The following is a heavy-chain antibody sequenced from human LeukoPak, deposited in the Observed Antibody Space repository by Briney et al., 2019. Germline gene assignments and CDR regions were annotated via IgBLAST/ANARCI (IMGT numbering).Heavy chain of an antibody. V-gene: IGHV3-48*01. CDR1: GFTFTNYA. D-gene: IGHD3-10*01. J-gene: IGHJ6*03. Sequence: GGSLRLACAASGFTFTNYAMNWVRQAPGKGLEWVSYISSSGSTIYYADSVKGRFTISRDNAKNSPYLQMNSLRAEDTAVYYCARDKKDGSAAPTDYYYYYYMDVWGKGTTVTVSS. CDR3: ARDKKDGSAAPTDYYYYYYMDV. CDR2: ISSSGSTI.